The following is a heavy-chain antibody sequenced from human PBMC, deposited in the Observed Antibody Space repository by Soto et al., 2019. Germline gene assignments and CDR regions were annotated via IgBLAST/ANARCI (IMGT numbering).Heavy chain of an antibody. V-gene: IGHV3-9*01. Sequence: EVQLVESGGWLVQPGRSLRLSCVTSGFTFDDYAMHWVRQAPGKGLEWVSSISWNSGNIDYADSVKGRFTVSRDNARNSLYLHMDSLRSEDTALYYCARDASITTSYLPYWGQGTLVTVSS. D-gene: IGHD1-1*01. CDR1: GFTFDDYA. CDR2: ISWNSGNI. CDR3: ARDASITTSYLPY. J-gene: IGHJ4*02.